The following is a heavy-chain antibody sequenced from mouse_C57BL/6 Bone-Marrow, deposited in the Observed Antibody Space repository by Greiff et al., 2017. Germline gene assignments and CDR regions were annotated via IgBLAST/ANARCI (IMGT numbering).Heavy chain of an antibody. J-gene: IGHJ1*03. CDR2: IDPETGGT. Sequence: VKLKQSGAELVRPGASVTLSCKASGYTFTDYEMHWVKQTPVHGLEWIGAIDPETGGTAYNQKFKGKAILTADTSSSTAYMELRSLPSEDSAVYYCTRGDWDVDVWGTGTTVTVSS. CDR1: GYTFTDYE. V-gene: IGHV1-15*01. CDR3: TRGDWDVDV.